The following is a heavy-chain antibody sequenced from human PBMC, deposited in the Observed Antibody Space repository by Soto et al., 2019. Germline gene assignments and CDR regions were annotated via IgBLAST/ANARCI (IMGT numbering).Heavy chain of an antibody. J-gene: IGHJ1*01. CDR3: TRSYENNAYYFDH. V-gene: IGHV3-73*02. Sequence: EVQMVESGGDLVQPGGSLKLSCAASGFSFSGSTIHWVRQASGKGLEWVGHITSKPDNYATVYAASVKGRFSFSRDDLMNTAFRQMNRLKAEDTAVYYCTRSYENNAYYFDHWGTGTLVTASS. CDR2: ITSKPDNYAT. CDR1: GFSFSGST. D-gene: IGHD3-16*01.